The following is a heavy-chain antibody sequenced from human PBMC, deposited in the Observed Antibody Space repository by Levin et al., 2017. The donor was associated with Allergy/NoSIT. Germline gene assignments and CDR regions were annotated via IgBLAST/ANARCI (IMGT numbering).Heavy chain of an antibody. CDR2: IYYSEST. Sequence: SETLSLTCTVSGGSISSYYWSWIRQPPGKGLEWIGYIYYSESTNYNPSLKSRVTISVDTSKNQFSLKLSSVTAADTAVYYCARDRNYYGWRPQFDPWGQGTLVTVSS. J-gene: IGHJ5*02. D-gene: IGHD3-10*01. CDR1: GGSISSYY. V-gene: IGHV4-59*01. CDR3: ARDRNYYGWRPQFDP.